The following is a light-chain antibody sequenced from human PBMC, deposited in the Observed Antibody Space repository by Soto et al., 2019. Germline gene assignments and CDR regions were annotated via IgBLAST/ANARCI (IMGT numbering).Light chain of an antibody. CDR1: QSVSSN. CDR3: QQYNNWPWG. Sequence: EIVMTQSPATLSVSPGERATLSCRASQSVSSNLAWYQQKPGQAPRLLIYGASTRATGIPARFSGSGSGTALTLTISSLQSEDFAVYYCQQYNNWPWGFGQGTKVEIK. J-gene: IGKJ1*01. V-gene: IGKV3-15*01. CDR2: GAS.